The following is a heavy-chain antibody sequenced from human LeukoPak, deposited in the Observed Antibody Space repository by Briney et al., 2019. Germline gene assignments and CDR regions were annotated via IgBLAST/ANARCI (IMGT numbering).Heavy chain of an antibody. CDR1: GYTFTGYY. J-gene: IGHJ4*02. Sequence: ASVKVSCKASGYTFTGYYMHWVRQAPGQGLEWMGWINPNSGGTNYAQKFQGRVTMTRDTSISTAYMELSRLRSDDTAVYYCARESCSSTSCYIGYWGQGTLVTVSS. D-gene: IGHD2-2*02. CDR3: ARESCSSTSCYIGY. V-gene: IGHV1-2*02. CDR2: INPNSGGT.